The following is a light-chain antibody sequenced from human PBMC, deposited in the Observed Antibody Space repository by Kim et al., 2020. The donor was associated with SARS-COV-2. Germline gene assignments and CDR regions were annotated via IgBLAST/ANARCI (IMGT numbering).Light chain of an antibody. CDR1: SGDVGGYNY. CDR2: EVS. CDR3: SSYADSNNLV. J-gene: IGLJ2*01. Sequence: GQSVTISCTGTSGDVGGYNYVSWYQQHPGKAPKLMIYEVSKWPSGVPDRFSGSKSGNTASLTVSGLQAEDEADYYCSSYADSNNLVFGGGTQLTVL. V-gene: IGLV2-8*01.